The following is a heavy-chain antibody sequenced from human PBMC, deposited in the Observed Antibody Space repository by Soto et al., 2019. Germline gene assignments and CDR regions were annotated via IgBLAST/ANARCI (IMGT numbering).Heavy chain of an antibody. CDR3: ARDRAAGGY. J-gene: IGHJ4*02. V-gene: IGHV3-48*03. Sequence: EVQLVESGGGLVQPGGSLRLSCVASGFSFDYYEMNWVRQAPGKGLEWVVYINSGGSTIHYADSVRGRFTVSRDNAKNSLYLQMNSLRVEDTALYYCARDRAAGGYWGQGTLVTVSS. D-gene: IGHD6-13*01. CDR2: INSGGSTI. CDR1: GFSFDYYE.